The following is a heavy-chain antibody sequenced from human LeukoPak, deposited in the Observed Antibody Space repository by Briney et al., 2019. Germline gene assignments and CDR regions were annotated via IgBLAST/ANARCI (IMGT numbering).Heavy chain of an antibody. Sequence: ASVKLSCKACGYTFTSYYMHWVRQGPGQGLEWMGIINPSGGSTSYAQKFQGRVTMTRDTSTSTVYMELSSLRSEDTAVYYCAIQNIAAADHRLDYWGQGTLVTVSS. D-gene: IGHD6-13*01. J-gene: IGHJ4*02. CDR1: GYTFTSYY. V-gene: IGHV1-46*01. CDR2: INPSGGST. CDR3: AIQNIAAADHRLDY.